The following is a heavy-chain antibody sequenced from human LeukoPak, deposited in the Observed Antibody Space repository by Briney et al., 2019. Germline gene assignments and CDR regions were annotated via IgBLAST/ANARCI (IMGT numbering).Heavy chain of an antibody. CDR1: GYTFTSHG. CDR2: IIPIFGTA. D-gene: IGHD5-12*01. Sequence: SVKVSCKASGYTFTSHGISWVRQAPGQGLEWMGGIIPIFGTANYAQKFQGRVTITADKSTSTAYMELSSLRSEDTAVYYCTRVGYGGYGVLDYWGQGTLVTVSS. J-gene: IGHJ4*02. CDR3: TRVGYGGYGVLDY. V-gene: IGHV1-69*06.